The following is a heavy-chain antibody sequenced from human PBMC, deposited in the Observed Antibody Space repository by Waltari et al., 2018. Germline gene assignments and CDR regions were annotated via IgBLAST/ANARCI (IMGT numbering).Heavy chain of an antibody. V-gene: IGHV3-9*01. CDR2: ISGNSGSI. D-gene: IGHD5-18*01. J-gene: IGHJ3*02. CDR3: ARGKQLWLANAFDI. CDR1: GFTFDDIA. Sequence: EVQLVEFGGGLVRPGRSLRLSCAASGFTFDDIALHWVRQAPGKGLEWVSGISGNSGSIGYGDSVKGRFTISRDNAKNSLYLQMNSLRTEDTALYYCARGKQLWLANAFDIWGQGTMVTVSS.